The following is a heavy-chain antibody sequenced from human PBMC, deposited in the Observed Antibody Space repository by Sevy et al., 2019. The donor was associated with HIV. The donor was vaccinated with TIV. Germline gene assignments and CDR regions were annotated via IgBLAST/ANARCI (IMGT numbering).Heavy chain of an antibody. J-gene: IGHJ4*02. D-gene: IGHD3-10*01. Sequence: GGSLRLSCAASGFTFSSYAMHWVRQAPGKGLEWVAVISYDGSNKYYADSVKGRFTISRDNSKNTLYLQMNSLGAEDTAVYYCARDPGSGSYYFFDYWGQGTLVTVSS. CDR1: GFTFSSYA. CDR3: ARDPGSGSYYFFDY. V-gene: IGHV3-30*04. CDR2: ISYDGSNK.